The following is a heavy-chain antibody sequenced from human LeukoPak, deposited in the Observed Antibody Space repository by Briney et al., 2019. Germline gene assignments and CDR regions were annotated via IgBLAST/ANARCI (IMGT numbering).Heavy chain of an antibody. CDR1: GGSISSGGYS. Sequence: SQTLSLTCAVSGGSISSGGYSWSWIRQPPGKGLEWIGYIYHSGSTYYNPSLKSRVTISVDGSKNQFSLKLSSVIAADTAVYYCARVGRYDRFFDYWGQGTLVTVSS. J-gene: IGHJ4*02. CDR3: ARVGRYDRFFDY. CDR2: IYHSGST. D-gene: IGHD1-14*01. V-gene: IGHV4-30-2*01.